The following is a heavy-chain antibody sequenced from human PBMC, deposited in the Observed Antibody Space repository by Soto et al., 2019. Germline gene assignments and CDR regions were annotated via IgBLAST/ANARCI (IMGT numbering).Heavy chain of an antibody. CDR2: IWYDGSNK. CDR1: GFTFSSYG. V-gene: IGHV3-33*01. J-gene: IGHJ6*02. D-gene: IGHD6-6*01. Sequence: QVQLVESGGGVVQPGRSLRLSCAASGFTFSSYGMHWVRQAPGKGLEWVAVIWYDGSNKYYADSVKGRFTISRDNSKNTLYLQMNSLRAEDTAVYYCAXXTARXXXRXXYGMDVWGQGTTVTVSS. CDR3: AXXTARXXXRXXYGMDV.